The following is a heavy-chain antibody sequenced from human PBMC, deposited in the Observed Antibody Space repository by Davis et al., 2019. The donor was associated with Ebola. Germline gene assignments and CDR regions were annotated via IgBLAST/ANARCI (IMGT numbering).Heavy chain of an antibody. CDR2: ISAYNGNT. CDR3: ARLYYDFWSGHYYMDV. D-gene: IGHD3-3*01. Sequence: ASVKVSCKASGYTFTSYGISWVRQAPGQGLEWMGWISAYNGNTNYAQKLQGRVTMTTDTSTSTAYMELRSLRSDDTAVYYCARLYYDFWSGHYYMDVWGKGTTVTVSS. J-gene: IGHJ6*03. CDR1: GYTFTSYG. V-gene: IGHV1-18*01.